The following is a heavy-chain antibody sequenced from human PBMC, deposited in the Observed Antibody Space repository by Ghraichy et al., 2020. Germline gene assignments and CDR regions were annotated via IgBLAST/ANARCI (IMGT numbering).Heavy chain of an antibody. Sequence: GGSLRLSCAASGFTFSSYSMNWVRQAPGKGLEWVSSISSSSSYIYYADSVKGRFTISRDNAKNSLYLQMNSLRAEDTAVYYCATIFGVPPTLDVWGQGTTVTVSS. J-gene: IGHJ6*02. CDR3: ATIFGVPPTLDV. CDR1: GFTFSSYS. CDR2: ISSSSSYI. D-gene: IGHD3-3*01. V-gene: IGHV3-21*01.